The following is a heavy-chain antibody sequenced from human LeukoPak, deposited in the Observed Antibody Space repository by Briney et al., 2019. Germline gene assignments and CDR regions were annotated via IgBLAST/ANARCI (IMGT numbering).Heavy chain of an antibody. D-gene: IGHD3-3*01. J-gene: IGHJ6*02. CDR2: ISSSGSTI. Sequence: GSLRLSCAASGFTFSSYEMNWVRQAPGKGLEWVSYISSSGSTIYYADSVKGRFTISRDNAKNSLYLQMNSLRAEDTAVYYCARVGRFLKWLWYGMDVWGQGTTVTVSS. V-gene: IGHV3-48*03. CDR1: GFTFSSYE. CDR3: ARVGRFLKWLWYGMDV.